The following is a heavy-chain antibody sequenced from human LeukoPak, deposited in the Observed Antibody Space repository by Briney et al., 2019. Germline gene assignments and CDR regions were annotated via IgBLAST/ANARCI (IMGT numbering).Heavy chain of an antibody. CDR1: GGSISSGGYY. Sequence: SETLSLTCTVSGGSISSGGYYWSWIRQHPGKGLEWIGYIYYSGSTNYNPSLKSRVTISVDTSKNQFSLKLSSVTAADTAVYYCARGRPVLRYFDWLPYYFDYWGQGTLVTVSS. CDR3: ARGRPVLRYFDWLPYYFDY. CDR2: IYYSGST. V-gene: IGHV4-31*03. J-gene: IGHJ4*02. D-gene: IGHD3-9*01.